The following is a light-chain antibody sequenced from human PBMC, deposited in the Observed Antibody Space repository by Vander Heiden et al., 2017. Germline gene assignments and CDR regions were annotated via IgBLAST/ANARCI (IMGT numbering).Light chain of an antibody. CDR1: SSDVGSYNL. CDR2: EGS. V-gene: IGLV2-23*01. Sequence: QSALTQPASGSGSPGQSITISCTGTSSDVGSYNLVSWYQQPPGKAPNLMIYEGSKRPSGVSNRFSGSKSGTTASLTISGLQAEDEADYYCCSYAGSSTWVFGGGTKLTVL. CDR3: CSYAGSSTWV. J-gene: IGLJ3*02.